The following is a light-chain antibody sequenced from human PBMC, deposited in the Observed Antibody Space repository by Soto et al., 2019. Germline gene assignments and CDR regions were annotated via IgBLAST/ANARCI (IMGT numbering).Light chain of an antibody. CDR1: QSLLSSNGYNY. V-gene: IGKV2-28*01. CDR3: MQALQTPLT. CDR2: LGS. Sequence: DIVMTQSPLSLPVTPGESASISCSSSQSLLSSNGYNYLDWYLQKPGQSPQLLIYLGSNRASGVPDRFSGSGSGTLFTLKISRVEAEDVGVYYCMQALQTPLTFGGGTKVDIK. J-gene: IGKJ4*01.